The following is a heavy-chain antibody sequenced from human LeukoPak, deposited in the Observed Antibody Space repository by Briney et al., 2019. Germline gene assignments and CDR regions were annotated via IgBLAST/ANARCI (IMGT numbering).Heavy chain of an antibody. V-gene: IGHV3-30*18. Sequence: GRSLRLSCAASGFTFSSYGMHWVRQAPGKGLEWVAVISYDGSNKYYADSVKGRFTISRDNSKNTLYLQMNSLRAEDTAVYYCAKSHYRGFGELFSNFDYWGQGTLVTASS. D-gene: IGHD3-10*01. CDR3: AKSHYRGFGELFSNFDY. CDR2: ISYDGSNK. J-gene: IGHJ4*02. CDR1: GFTFSSYG.